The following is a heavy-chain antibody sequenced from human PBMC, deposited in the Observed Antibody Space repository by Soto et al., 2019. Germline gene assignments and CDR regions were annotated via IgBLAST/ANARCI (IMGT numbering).Heavy chain of an antibody. CDR2: INSDGSST. V-gene: IGHV3-74*01. J-gene: IGHJ3*02. CDR1: GFTFSSYW. CDR3: ARDHGSSGWDDAFDI. Sequence: GGSLRLSCAASGFTFSSYWMHWVRQAPGKGLVWVSRINSDGSSTSYADSVKGRFTISRDNAKNTLYLQMNSLRAEDTAVYYCARDHGSSGWDDAFDIWGQGTMVTVSS. D-gene: IGHD6-19*01.